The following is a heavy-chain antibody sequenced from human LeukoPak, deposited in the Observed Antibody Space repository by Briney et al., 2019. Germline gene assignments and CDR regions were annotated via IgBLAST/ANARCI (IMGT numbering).Heavy chain of an antibody. CDR1: GGSISSYY. Sequence: SETLSLTCTVSGGSISSYYWSWIRQPPGKGLEWIGSIYYSGSTYYNPSLKSRVTISVDTSKNQFSLKLSSVTAADTAVYYCARLRGDWGPGAFDYWGRGTLVTVSS. CDR2: IYYSGST. CDR3: ARLRGDWGPGAFDY. J-gene: IGHJ4*02. D-gene: IGHD2-21*02. V-gene: IGHV4-59*05.